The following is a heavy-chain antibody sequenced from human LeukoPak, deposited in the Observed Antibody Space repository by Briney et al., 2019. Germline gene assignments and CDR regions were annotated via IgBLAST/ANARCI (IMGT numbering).Heavy chain of an antibody. CDR2: IFHTGDS. CDR3: ARHRFASPLDS. J-gene: IGHJ4*02. V-gene: IGHV4-59*08. CDR1: GVSISSSY. D-gene: IGHD2-21*01. Sequence: SETLSLTCNVSGVSISSSYWSWIRQPPGKGLEWIGYIFHTGDSNHNPSLKRRVSISLDTSRDQITLRLTSVTAADTAVYYCARHRFASPLDSWGQGTLVTVSS.